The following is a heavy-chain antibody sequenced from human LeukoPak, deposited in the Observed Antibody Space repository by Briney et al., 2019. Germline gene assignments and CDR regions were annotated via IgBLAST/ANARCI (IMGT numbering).Heavy chain of an antibody. CDR2: IYSGGDT. D-gene: IGHD3-10*01. V-gene: IGHV3-53*01. CDR3: ARVSVVRGVSDAFDI. J-gene: IGHJ3*02. CDR1: GFTFSDYY. Sequence: GGSLRLSCAASGFTFSDYYMTWIRQAPGKGLEWLSIIYSGGDTYYADPVKGRFTISRDSSKNTVHLQMDSLKAEDTALYHCARVSVVRGVSDAFDIWGQGTMVTVSS.